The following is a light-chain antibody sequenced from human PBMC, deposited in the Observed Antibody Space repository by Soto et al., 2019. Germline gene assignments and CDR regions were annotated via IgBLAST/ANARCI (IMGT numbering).Light chain of an antibody. CDR1: QGIRDD. J-gene: IGKJ1*01. CDR3: LQDYIYPWT. CDR2: AAY. Sequence: AIQMTQSPSSLSASVGDRVTITCRASQGIRDDLAWYQQKPAKAPKLLIYAAYSLQSGVPSRFSGSGSGTDFTLTISSLHPEDFATYYCLQDYIYPWTFGQGTKVEIK. V-gene: IGKV1-6*01.